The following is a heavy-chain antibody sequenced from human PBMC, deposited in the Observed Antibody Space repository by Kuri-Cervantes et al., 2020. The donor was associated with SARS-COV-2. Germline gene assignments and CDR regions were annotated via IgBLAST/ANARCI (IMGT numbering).Heavy chain of an antibody. CDR1: GYTFTSYG. V-gene: IGHV1-2*02. CDR2: INPNSGGT. D-gene: IGHD6-6*01. J-gene: IGHJ4*02. CDR3: ASGRIIAARSDLDY. Sequence: ASVKVSCKASGYTFTSYGISWVRQAPGQGLEWMGWINPNSGGTNYAQKFQGRVTMTRDTSISTAYMELSRLRSDDTAVYYCASGRIIAARSDLDYWAREPWSPSPQ.